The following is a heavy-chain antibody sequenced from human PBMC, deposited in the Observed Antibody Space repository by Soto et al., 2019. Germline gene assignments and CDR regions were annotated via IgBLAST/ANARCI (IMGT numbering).Heavy chain of an antibody. CDR2: IYYSGST. CDR1: GGSISSGGYY. CDR3: ARGNGPVWFDP. J-gene: IGHJ5*02. D-gene: IGHD1-1*01. Sequence: QVQLQESGPGLVKPSQTLSLTCTVSGGSISSGGYYWSWIRQHPGKGLEWIGYIYYSGSTYYNPSHNSRVTISVDPSKNQFSLKLSSVTAADTAVYSCARGNGPVWFDPWGQGTLVTVSS. V-gene: IGHV4-31*03.